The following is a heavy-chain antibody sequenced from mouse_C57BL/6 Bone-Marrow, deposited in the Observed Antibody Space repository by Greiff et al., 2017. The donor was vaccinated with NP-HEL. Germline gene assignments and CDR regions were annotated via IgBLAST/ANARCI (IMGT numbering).Heavy chain of an antibody. D-gene: IGHD2-2*01. V-gene: IGHV1-76*01. CDR3: ARKVGYGYDDYAMDY. J-gene: IGHJ4*01. Sequence: QVQLQQSGAELVRPGASVKLSCKASGYTFTDYYINWVKQRPGQGLEWIARIYPGSGNTYYNEKFKGKATLTAEKSSSTAYMQLSSLTSEDSAVYFCARKVGYGYDDYAMDYWGQGTSVTVSS. CDR2: IYPGSGNT. CDR1: GYTFTDYY.